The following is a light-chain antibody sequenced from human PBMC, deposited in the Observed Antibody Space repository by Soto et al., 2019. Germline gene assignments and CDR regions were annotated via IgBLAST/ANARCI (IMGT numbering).Light chain of an antibody. CDR3: QQSSMTPWT. CDR2: GAS. V-gene: IGKV1-5*01. Sequence: DIPMTQSPSTLSASVGDRVTITCRASQSISSWLAWYQQKPGQAPRLLIYGASTRATGIPARFSGSGSGTDFTLTISSLQPDDYATYYCQQSSMTPWTFGQGTRLEIK. CDR1: QSISSW. J-gene: IGKJ5*01.